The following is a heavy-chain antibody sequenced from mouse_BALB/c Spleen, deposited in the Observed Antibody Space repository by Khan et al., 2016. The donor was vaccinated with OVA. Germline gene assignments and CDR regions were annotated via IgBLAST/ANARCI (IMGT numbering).Heavy chain of an antibody. J-gene: IGHJ4*01. CDR3: AKQHYGHHYIMDY. CDR2: IWSGGST. CDR1: GFSLTNYG. V-gene: IGHV2-6-1*01. Sequence: VQLKESGPGLVAPSQSLSITCTISGFSLTNYGVHWVRQPPGKGLEWLVVIWSGGSTTYNSALKSSLTISKDNSKSHVFLKMNRPQTNDTDMYFCAKQHYGHHYIMDYWGQGTTVTVSS. D-gene: IGHD1-1*01.